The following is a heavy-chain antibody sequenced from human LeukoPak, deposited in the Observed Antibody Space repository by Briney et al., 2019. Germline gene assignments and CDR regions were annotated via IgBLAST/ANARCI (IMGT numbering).Heavy chain of an antibody. Sequence: SETLSLTCAVYGGSFSGYYWSWIRQPPGKGLEWIGEINHSGSTNYNPSLKSRVAISVDTSKNQFSLKLKSVTAADTAVYYCARGIRFTEWLADSWGQGTLVTVSS. D-gene: IGHD3-3*01. J-gene: IGHJ4*02. CDR3: ARGIRFTEWLADS. V-gene: IGHV4-34*01. CDR1: GGSFSGYY. CDR2: INHSGST.